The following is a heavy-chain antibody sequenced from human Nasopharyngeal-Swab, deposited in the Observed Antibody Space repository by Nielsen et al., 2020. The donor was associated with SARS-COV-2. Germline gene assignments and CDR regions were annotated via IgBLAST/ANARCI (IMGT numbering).Heavy chain of an antibody. V-gene: IGHV4-31*03. Sequence: LRLSCPVSGGSISSGGYYWSWIRQHPGKGLEWIGYIYYSGSTYYNPSLKSRVTISVDTSKNQFSLKLSSVTAADTAVYYCARNPYYYDSKEGWFDPWGQGTLVTVSS. J-gene: IGHJ5*02. CDR3: ARNPYYYDSKEGWFDP. CDR1: GGSISSGGYY. CDR2: IYYSGST. D-gene: IGHD3-22*01.